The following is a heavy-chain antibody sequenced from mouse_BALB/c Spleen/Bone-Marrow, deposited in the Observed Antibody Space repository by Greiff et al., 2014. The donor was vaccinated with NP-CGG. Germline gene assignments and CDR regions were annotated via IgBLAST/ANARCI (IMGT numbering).Heavy chain of an antibody. J-gene: IGHJ4*01. CDR3: AGVAGTPYAMDY. Sequence: QSGPDLVKPSQSLSLTCTVTGYSFTSYFSWDWNRQLPGNNMGLMGYIHYSGITGYNPTLKRQITINRDTSNNQFFLQLNSMTTEDTATYYCAGVAGTPYAMDYWGQGTSVTVSS. CDR1: GYSFTSYFS. V-gene: IGHV3-1*02. CDR2: IHYSGIT. D-gene: IGHD4-1*01.